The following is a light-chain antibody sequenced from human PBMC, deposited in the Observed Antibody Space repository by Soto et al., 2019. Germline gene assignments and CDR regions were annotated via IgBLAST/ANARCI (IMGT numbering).Light chain of an antibody. V-gene: IGLV1-44*01. J-gene: IGLJ2*01. CDR1: SSNIGSNI. Sequence: QSVLTQPPSASGTPGQRVTISCSGSSSNIGSNIVNWYQQLPGTAPRLLIYNNNKRPSGVPDRLSGSKSGTSASLAISGLQSEDEADYYCATWDDSLNGPVFGGGTKLTVL. CDR2: NNN. CDR3: ATWDDSLNGPV.